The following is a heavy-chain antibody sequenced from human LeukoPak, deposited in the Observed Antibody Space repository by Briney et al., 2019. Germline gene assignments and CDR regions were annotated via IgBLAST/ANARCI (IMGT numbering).Heavy chain of an antibody. J-gene: IGHJ4*02. CDR3: ARLITGSGSGSYFTFDY. D-gene: IGHD3-10*01. CDR1: GYTFSSYD. CDR2: MNPNSGNT. Sequence: GASVKVSCKASGYTFSSYDINWVRQATGQGLEWMGWMNPNSGNTGYAQKFQDRVTITRNTSISTAYMELNSLRAEDTAVYYCARLITGSGSGSYFTFDYWGQGTLVTVSS. V-gene: IGHV1-8*03.